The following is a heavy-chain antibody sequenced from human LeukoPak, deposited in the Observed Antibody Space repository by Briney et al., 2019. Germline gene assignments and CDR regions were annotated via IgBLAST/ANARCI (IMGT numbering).Heavy chain of an antibody. Sequence: GGSLRLSCAASGFTVSSNYMSWVSQAPGKGLEWVSSITSSSSYIYYADSVKGRFTISRDNSRNTLYLQMNSLRAEDTAIYYCAKDPNGDYVGAFDYWGPGTLVTVSS. D-gene: IGHD4-17*01. V-gene: IGHV3-21*04. CDR3: AKDPNGDYVGAFDY. CDR1: GFTVSSNY. CDR2: ITSSSSYI. J-gene: IGHJ4*02.